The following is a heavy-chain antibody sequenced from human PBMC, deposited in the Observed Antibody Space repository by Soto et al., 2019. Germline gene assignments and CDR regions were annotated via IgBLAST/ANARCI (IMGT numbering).Heavy chain of an antibody. CDR1: GGTFSSYA. J-gene: IGHJ6*02. V-gene: IGHV1-69*13. Sequence: SVKVSCKASGGTFSSYAISWVRQAPGQGLEWMGGIIPIFGTANYAQKFQGRVTITADESTSTAYMELSSLRSEDTAVYYCAAGLGYCSGGSCYSGRPYYYGMDVWGQGTTVTVSS. CDR2: IIPIFGTA. CDR3: AAGLGYCSGGSCYSGRPYYYGMDV. D-gene: IGHD2-15*01.